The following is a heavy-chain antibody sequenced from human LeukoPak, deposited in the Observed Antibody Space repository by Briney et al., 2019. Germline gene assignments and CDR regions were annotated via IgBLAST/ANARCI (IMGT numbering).Heavy chain of an antibody. J-gene: IGHJ5*02. V-gene: IGHV1-69*13. CDR3: ARMYGSGSYGGFDP. D-gene: IGHD3-10*01. CDR2: IIPIFGTA. CDR1: GGTFSSYA. Sequence: SVKVSCKASGGTFSSYAISWVRQAPGQGLEWMGGIIPIFGTANYAQKFQGRVTITADGSTSTAYMELSSLRSEDTAVYYCARMYGSGSYGGFDPWGQGTLVTVSS.